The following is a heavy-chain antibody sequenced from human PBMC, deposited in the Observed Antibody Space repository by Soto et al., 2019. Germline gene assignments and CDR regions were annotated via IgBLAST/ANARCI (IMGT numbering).Heavy chain of an antibody. D-gene: IGHD3-16*01. CDR2: ISYDGSNK. V-gene: IGHV3-30*18. CDR1: GFTFSSYG. J-gene: IGHJ4*02. CDR3: AKQGNTFGDYFDY. Sequence: QVKRVESGGGVVQPGRSLRLSCAASGFTFSSYGMHWLRQAPGKGLEWVAVISYDGSNKYYADSVKGRFTISRDNSKNTLYLQMNSLRAEDTAVYYCAKQGNTFGDYFDYWGQGTLVTVSS.